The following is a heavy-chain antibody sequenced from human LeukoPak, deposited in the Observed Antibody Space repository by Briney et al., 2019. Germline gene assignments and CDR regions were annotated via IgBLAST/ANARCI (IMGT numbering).Heavy chain of an antibody. Sequence: PGGSLRLSCAASGVTFSSYVMSWVRQAPGKGLEWVSAISGSGGSTYYADSVKGRFTISRDNSKNTLYLQMNSLGAVVTAVYVCEKGTWRYFDYWGQGTLVTVSS. D-gene: IGHD1-1*01. J-gene: IGHJ4*02. V-gene: IGHV3-23*01. CDR1: GVTFSSYV. CDR2: ISGSGGST. CDR3: EKGTWRYFDY.